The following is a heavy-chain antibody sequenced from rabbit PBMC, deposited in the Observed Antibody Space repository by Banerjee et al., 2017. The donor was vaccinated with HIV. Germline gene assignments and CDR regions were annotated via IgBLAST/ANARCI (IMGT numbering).Heavy chain of an antibody. J-gene: IGHJ6*01. D-gene: IGHD2-1*01. V-gene: IGHV1S40*01. Sequence: QSLEESGGDLVKPGASLTLTCTASGFTISSSWWICWVRQAPGKGLEWIGCIYRDYDSTWYANWAKGRITISKTSSTTVTLKMTSLTAADTATYFCARDGGLFSLDLWGPGTLVTVS. CDR3: ARDGGLFSLDL. CDR2: IYRDYDST. CDR1: GFTISSSWW.